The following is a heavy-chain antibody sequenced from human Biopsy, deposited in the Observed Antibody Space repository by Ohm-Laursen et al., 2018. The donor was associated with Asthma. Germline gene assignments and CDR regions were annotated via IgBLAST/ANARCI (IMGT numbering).Heavy chain of an antibody. D-gene: IGHD1-26*01. CDR1: DFTFSTYG. V-gene: IGHV3-30*18. CDR3: AKEVFPGWELRRGPDS. J-gene: IGHJ4*02. Sequence: SLRLSCAASDFTFSTYGMHWVRLAPGKGLEWVALISYDGKKKDYGDSAKGRFTISRDNSANTLYLQMNSLRPEDTAVYFCAKEVFPGWELRRGPDSWGQGTLVTVSS. CDR2: ISYDGKKK.